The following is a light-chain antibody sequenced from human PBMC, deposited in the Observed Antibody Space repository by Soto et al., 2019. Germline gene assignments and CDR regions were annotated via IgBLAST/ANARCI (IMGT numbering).Light chain of an antibody. J-gene: IGKJ4*01. Sequence: DIQMTQSPSSLSASVGDRVTIICRASQNIGRFLNWHQQKPGKAPKLLIYAASSLQSGVPSRFSGSGSGTDFTLTISSPQPEDFATYYCQQANSFPLTFGGGTKVDIK. V-gene: IGKV1-39*01. CDR2: AAS. CDR3: QQANSFPLT. CDR1: QNIGRF.